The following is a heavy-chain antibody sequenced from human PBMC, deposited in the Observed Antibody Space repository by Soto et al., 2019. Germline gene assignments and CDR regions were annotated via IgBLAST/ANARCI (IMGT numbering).Heavy chain of an antibody. Sequence: GGSLRLSCAASGFTFSSYAMSWVRQAPGKGLEWVSAISGSGGSTYYADSVKGRFTMSRDNSKNTLYLQMNSLRAEDTAVYYCAKGLYNWNYLDYWGQGTLVTVSS. CDR1: GFTFSSYA. J-gene: IGHJ4*02. V-gene: IGHV3-23*01. CDR2: ISGSGGST. CDR3: AKGLYNWNYLDY. D-gene: IGHD1-20*01.